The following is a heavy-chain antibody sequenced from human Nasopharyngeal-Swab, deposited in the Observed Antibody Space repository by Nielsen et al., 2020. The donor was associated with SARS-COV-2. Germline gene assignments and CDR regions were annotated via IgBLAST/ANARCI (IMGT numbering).Heavy chain of an antibody. V-gene: IGHV3-48*04. CDR2: ISSSSSTI. Sequence: WIRQPPGKGLEWVSYISSSSSTIYYADSVEGRFTISRDNAKNSLYLQMNSLRAEDTAVYYCARGSSSSSKAHYYYGMDVWGQGTTVTVSS. CDR3: ARGSSSSSKAHYYYGMDV. D-gene: IGHD6-6*01. J-gene: IGHJ6*02.